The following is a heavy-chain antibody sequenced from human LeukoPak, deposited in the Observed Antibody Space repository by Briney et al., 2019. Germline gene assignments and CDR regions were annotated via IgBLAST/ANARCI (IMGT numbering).Heavy chain of an antibody. D-gene: IGHD3-10*01. CDR1: GGSISSYY. V-gene: IGHV4-59*06. CDR3: ARGGDGSGSYYAESFDY. J-gene: IGHJ4*02. CDR2: IYYSGST. Sequence: TSETLSLTCTVSGGSISSYYWTWIRQHPGKGLEWIGYIYYSGSTYYNPSLKSRVTISIDTSKNQFSLKLSSVTAADTAVYYCARGGDGSGSYYAESFDYWGQGTLVTVSS.